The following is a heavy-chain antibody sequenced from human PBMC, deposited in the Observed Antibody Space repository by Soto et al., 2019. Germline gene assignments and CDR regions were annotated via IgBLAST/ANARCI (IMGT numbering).Heavy chain of an antibody. D-gene: IGHD2-2*01. CDR3: AKAKGFVVVLAANNWFDP. CDR2: ISGSGGST. V-gene: IGHV3-23*01. Sequence: PGGSLRLSCAASGFTFSSYAMSWVRQAPGKGLEWVSAISGSGGSTYYADSVKGRFTISRDNSKNTLYLQMNSLRAEATAVCYCAKAKGFVVVLAANNWFDPWGQGTLVTVSS. CDR1: GFTFSSYA. J-gene: IGHJ5*02.